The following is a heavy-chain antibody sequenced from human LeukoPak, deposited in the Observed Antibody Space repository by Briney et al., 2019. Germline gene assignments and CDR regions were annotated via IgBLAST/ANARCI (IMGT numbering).Heavy chain of an antibody. CDR3: ATGRGMPNRFAYYDFWSGPNYYYYGMDV. V-gene: IGHV1-24*01. CDR2: FDPEDGET. Sequence: ASVKVSCKVSGYTLTELSMHWVRQAPGKGLEWMGGFDPEDGETIYAQKFQGRVTMTEDTSTDTAYMELSSLRSEDTAVYYCATGRGMPNRFAYYDFWSGPNYYYYGMDVWGQGTTVTVPS. CDR1: GYTLTELS. J-gene: IGHJ6*02. D-gene: IGHD3-3*01.